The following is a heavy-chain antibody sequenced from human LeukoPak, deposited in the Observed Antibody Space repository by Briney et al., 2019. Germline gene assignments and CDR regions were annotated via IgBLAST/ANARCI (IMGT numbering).Heavy chain of an antibody. CDR3: AKRGVVIRVILVGFHKEAYYFDS. D-gene: IGHD3-22*01. V-gene: IGHV3-23*01. CDR2: ISGSGGTT. Sequence: GGSLRLSCAVSGITLSNYGMSWVCQAPGKGLEWVAGISGSGGTTNYADSVKGRFTISRDNPKNTLYLQMNSLRAEDTAVYFCAKRGVVIRVILVGFHKEAYYFDSWGQGALVTVSS. CDR1: GITLSNYG. J-gene: IGHJ4*02.